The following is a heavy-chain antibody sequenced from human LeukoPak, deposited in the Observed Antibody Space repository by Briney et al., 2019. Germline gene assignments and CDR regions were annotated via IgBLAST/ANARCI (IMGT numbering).Heavy chain of an antibody. CDR3: AKEIYYDSSAFFDY. D-gene: IGHD3-22*01. Sequence: PGGSLRLSCAASGFSFRSYGIHWVRQAPGKGLEWVAVKGSDGSKKYYADSVKGRFTISRDNSKNTLYLQMNSLRTEDTAMYFCAKEIYYDSSAFFDYWGQGTLVSVSS. CDR2: KGSDGSKK. J-gene: IGHJ4*02. V-gene: IGHV3-30*18. CDR1: GFSFRSYG.